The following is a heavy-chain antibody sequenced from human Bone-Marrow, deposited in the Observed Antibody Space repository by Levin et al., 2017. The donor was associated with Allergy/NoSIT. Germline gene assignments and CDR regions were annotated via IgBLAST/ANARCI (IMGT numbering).Heavy chain of an antibody. CDR1: GFTFSSYA. CDR3: ATPIVVVPAAMHDAFDI. Sequence: PGGSLRLSCAASGFTFSSYAMSWVRQAPGKGLEWVSAISGSGGSTYYADSVKGRFTISRDNSKNTLYLQMNSLRAEDTAVYYCATPIVVVPAAMHDAFDIWGQGTMVTVSS. J-gene: IGHJ3*02. V-gene: IGHV3-23*01. CDR2: ISGSGGST. D-gene: IGHD2-2*01.